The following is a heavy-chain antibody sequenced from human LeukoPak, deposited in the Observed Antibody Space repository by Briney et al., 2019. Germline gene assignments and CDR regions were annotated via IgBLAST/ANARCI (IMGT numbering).Heavy chain of an antibody. CDR3: ARDPGHYYAPNWFDP. CDR2: IYYSGST. Sequence: PSETPSLTCTVSGGSISSGGYYWSWIRQHPGKGLEWIGYIYYSGSTYYNPSLKSRVTISVDTSKNQFSLKLSSVTAADTAVYYCARDPGHYYAPNWFDPWGQGTLVTVSS. CDR1: GGSISSGGYY. D-gene: IGHD3-10*01. V-gene: IGHV4-31*03. J-gene: IGHJ5*02.